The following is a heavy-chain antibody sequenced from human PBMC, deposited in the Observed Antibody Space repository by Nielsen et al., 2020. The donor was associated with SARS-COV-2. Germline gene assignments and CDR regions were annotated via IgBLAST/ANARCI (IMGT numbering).Heavy chain of an antibody. J-gene: IGHJ4*02. D-gene: IGHD2-2*01. CDR3: AREVSTSCHYDY. V-gene: IGHV4-31*03. CDR1: GGSISSGGYY. Sequence: SETLSLTCTVSGGSISSGGYYWSWIRQHPGKGLEWIGYIYYSGSTYYNPSLKSRVTISVDTSKNQFSLKLSSVTAADTAVYYCAREVSTSCHYDYWGQGTLVTVSS. CDR2: IYYSGST.